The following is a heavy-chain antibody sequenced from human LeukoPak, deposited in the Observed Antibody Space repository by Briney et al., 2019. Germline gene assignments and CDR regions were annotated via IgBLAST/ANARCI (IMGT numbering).Heavy chain of an antibody. CDR3: ARGEEQWLEWYFDL. CDR1: GGSFGGYY. CDR2: INHSGST. D-gene: IGHD6-19*01. Sequence: KPSETLSLTCAVYGGSFGGYYWSWIRQPPGKGLEWIGEINHSGSTNYNPSLKSRVTISVDTSKNQFSLKLSSVTAADTAVYHCARGEEQWLEWYFDLWGRGTLVTVSS. V-gene: IGHV4-34*01. J-gene: IGHJ2*01.